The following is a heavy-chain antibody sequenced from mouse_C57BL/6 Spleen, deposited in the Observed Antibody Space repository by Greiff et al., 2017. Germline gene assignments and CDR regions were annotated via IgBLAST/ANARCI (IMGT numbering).Heavy chain of an antibody. CDR3: ARENRGAD. V-gene: IGHV5-4*01. J-gene: IGHJ3*01. CDR2: ISDGGSYT. Sequence: EVKLMESGGGLVKPGGSLKLSCAASGFTFSSYAMSWVRQTPEKRLEWVATISDGGSYTYYPDNVKGRFTISRDNAKNNLYLQMSHLKSEDTAMYYCARENRGADWGQGTLVTVSA. CDR1: GFTFSSYA.